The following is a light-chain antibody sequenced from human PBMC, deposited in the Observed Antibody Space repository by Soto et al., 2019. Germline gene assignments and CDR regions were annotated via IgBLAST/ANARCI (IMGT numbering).Light chain of an antibody. Sequence: EIVLTQSPGTLSLSPGERATLSCKASQSIIRTDLAWYQQKPGQAPRLLIYGASRRATGIPDRFSGSYSRTAFTLTITRLEPEDFAVYYCQQYASSPFTFGPGTKVDI. V-gene: IGKV3-20*01. J-gene: IGKJ3*01. CDR3: QQYASSPFT. CDR2: GAS. CDR1: QSIIRTD.